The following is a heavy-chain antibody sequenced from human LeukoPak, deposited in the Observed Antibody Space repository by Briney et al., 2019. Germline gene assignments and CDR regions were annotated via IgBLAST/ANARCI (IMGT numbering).Heavy chain of an antibody. Sequence: GGSLRLSCAASGFTFSSYSMNWVRQAPGKGLEWVSSISSSSSYIYYADSVKGRFTISRDNAKNSLYLQMNSLRAEDTAVYSFARDPNWELLTLTAYSFDYWGQGTLVTVSS. V-gene: IGHV3-21*01. D-gene: IGHD1-26*01. CDR3: ARDPNWELLTLTAYSFDY. J-gene: IGHJ4*02. CDR2: ISSSSSYI. CDR1: GFTFSSYS.